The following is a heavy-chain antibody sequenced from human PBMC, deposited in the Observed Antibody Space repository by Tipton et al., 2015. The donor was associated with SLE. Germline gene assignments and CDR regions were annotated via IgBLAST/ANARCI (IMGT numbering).Heavy chain of an antibody. J-gene: IGHJ4*02. CDR3: ARRSGTVDF. D-gene: IGHD1-7*01. CDR2: IILGGST. V-gene: IGHV4-34*12. CDR1: GYSITNTYY. Sequence: TLSLTCSVSGYSITNTYYWGGIRQPPGKGLEWIGEIILGGSTNYNPSLKSRVSISVDTSKNQFSLNLRSVTAADTAAYYCARRSGTVDFWGQGTLVTVSS.